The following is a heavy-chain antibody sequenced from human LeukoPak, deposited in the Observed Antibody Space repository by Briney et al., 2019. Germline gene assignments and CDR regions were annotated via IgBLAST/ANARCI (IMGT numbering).Heavy chain of an antibody. D-gene: IGHD3-22*01. CDR3: ARHPGDYCDSSGYPG. Sequence: GGSLRLSYAASGFTFSSYSMNWVRQAPGKGLEWVSSISSSSSYIYYADSVKGRFTISRDNAKNSLYLQMNSLRAEDTAVYYCARHPGDYCDSSGYPGGGQGTLVTVSS. V-gene: IGHV3-21*01. CDR1: GFTFSSYS. CDR2: ISSSSSYI. J-gene: IGHJ4*02.